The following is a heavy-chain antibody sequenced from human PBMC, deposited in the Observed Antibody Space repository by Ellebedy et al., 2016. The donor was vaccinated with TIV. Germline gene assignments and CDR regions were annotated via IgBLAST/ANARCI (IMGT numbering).Heavy chain of an antibody. D-gene: IGHD1-26*01. V-gene: IGHV3-21*06. CDR1: GFMFSSYS. Sequence: GGSLRLSCAASGFMFSSYSVNWVRQAPGKGLEWVSSISSTSTYIYYGDSAKGRFTISRDNAKNLLFLQMNSLRAEDTAVYYCASLVRVGASFDGFDIWGQGTMVTVSS. J-gene: IGHJ3*02. CDR3: ASLVRVGASFDGFDI. CDR2: ISSTSTYI.